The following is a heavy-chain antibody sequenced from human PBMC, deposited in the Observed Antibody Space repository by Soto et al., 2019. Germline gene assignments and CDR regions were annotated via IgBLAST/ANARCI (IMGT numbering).Heavy chain of an antibody. V-gene: IGHV3-30*04. CDR1: GFTFSSYT. Sequence: SLRLSCAASGFTFSSYTMHWVRQAPGKGLEWVALIPNDARYKHYADSVKGRSTISRDNSKNTLYLQINSLRAEDTSMYYCAREFLGGLDVWGQGTTVTVSS. J-gene: IGHJ6*02. CDR2: IPNDARYK. D-gene: IGHD7-27*01. CDR3: AREFLGGLDV.